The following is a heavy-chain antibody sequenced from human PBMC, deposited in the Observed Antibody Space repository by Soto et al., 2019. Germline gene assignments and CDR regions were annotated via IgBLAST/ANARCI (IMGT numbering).Heavy chain of an antibody. Sequence: SVKVSCKACGWTFSSYAISWVGQAAGQGLEWMGGIIPIFGTANYAQKFQGRVTITADESTSTAYMELSSLRSEDTAVYYCARVDLSNWTYSPFDYWGQGTLVTVSS. J-gene: IGHJ4*02. CDR2: IIPIFGTA. D-gene: IGHD1-7*01. CDR1: GWTFSSYA. CDR3: ARVDLSNWTYSPFDY. V-gene: IGHV1-69*13.